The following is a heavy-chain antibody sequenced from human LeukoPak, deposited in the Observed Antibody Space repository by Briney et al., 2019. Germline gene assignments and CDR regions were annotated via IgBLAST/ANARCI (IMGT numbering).Heavy chain of an antibody. J-gene: IGHJ4*02. V-gene: IGHV5-51*01. CDR3: ARGLGYSTSSISFDS. D-gene: IGHD6-6*01. CDR2: IYPADYDT. CDR1: GYDFTSYW. Sequence: GESLKISCRVSGYDFTSYWIAWVRQMPGRGLEWMWFIYPADYDTRYSPSFQGQVTISADRSVTTAYLQWSSLKASDTAVYFCARGLGYSTSSISFDSWGQGTLVTVSS.